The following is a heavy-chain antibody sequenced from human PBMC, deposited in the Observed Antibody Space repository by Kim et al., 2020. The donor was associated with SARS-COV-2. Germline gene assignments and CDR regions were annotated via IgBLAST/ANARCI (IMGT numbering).Heavy chain of an antibody. Sequence: ASVKVSCKASGYTFTSYGISWVRQAPGQGLEWMGWISAYNGNTNYAQKLQGRVTMTTDTSTSTAYMELRSLRSDDTAVYYCARDWGVTLVVVAATTLPFDYWGQGTLVTVSS. D-gene: IGHD2-15*01. J-gene: IGHJ4*02. CDR2: ISAYNGNT. CDR3: ARDWGVTLVVVAATTLPFDY. CDR1: GYTFTSYG. V-gene: IGHV1-18*01.